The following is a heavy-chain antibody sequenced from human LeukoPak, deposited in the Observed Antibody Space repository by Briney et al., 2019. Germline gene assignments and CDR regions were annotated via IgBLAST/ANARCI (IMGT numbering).Heavy chain of an antibody. CDR1: GFTFSSYA. CDR3: ARDIRGSGNYGWFDP. Sequence: GESLRLSCVASGFTFSSYAMSWVRQAPGKGLEWVAAISDSGGSTYYVDSVRGQFTISRDNSKNTLYLQMNSLRAEDTAIYSCARDIRGSGNYGWFDPWGQGTLVTVSS. J-gene: IGHJ5*02. V-gene: IGHV3-23*01. D-gene: IGHD3-10*01. CDR2: ISDSGGST.